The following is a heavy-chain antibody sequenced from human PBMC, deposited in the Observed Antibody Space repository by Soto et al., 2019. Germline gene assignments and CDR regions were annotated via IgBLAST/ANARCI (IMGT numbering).Heavy chain of an antibody. CDR3: ARVDFGDSWGYYYEF. D-gene: IGHD4-17*01. V-gene: IGHV1-3*05. CDR1: GYSFTTYA. Sequence: QVQLVQSGAEEKKPGASVKVSCKASGYSFTTYAIHWVRQAPGQRLECMGWINPGKGDTTYSQPFQGRVTFTTDTAXNTVYMELSSLRSEDTAFYYCARVDFGDSWGYYYEFWGQGTLVTVSS. CDR2: INPGKGDT. J-gene: IGHJ4*02.